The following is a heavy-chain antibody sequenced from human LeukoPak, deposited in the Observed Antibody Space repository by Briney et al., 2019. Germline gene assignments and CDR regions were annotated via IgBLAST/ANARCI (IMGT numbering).Heavy chain of an antibody. Sequence: GGSLRLSCAASGFTFSNYEMNWVRQAPGKGLEWVSFIRTSGGLIYYADSVKGRFTISRDNAKNSLFLHINSLRAEDTAVYYCAKVSGLGWHFDYWGQGTLVTVSS. CDR1: GFTFSNYE. V-gene: IGHV3-48*03. CDR2: IRTSGGLI. D-gene: IGHD1-26*01. CDR3: AKVSGLGWHFDY. J-gene: IGHJ4*02.